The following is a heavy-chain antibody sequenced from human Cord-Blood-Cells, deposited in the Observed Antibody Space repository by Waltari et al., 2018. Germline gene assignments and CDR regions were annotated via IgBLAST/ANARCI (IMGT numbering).Heavy chain of an antibody. CDR1: GGFISSSSYY. D-gene: IGHD2-21*02. CDR3: ARRGRGDYAFDI. V-gene: IGHV4-39*01. Sequence: QLQLQESGPGLVKPSATLSLTCPVSGGFISSSSYYRGCLRQPPGKGLEWIGSIYYSGSTYYNPSLKSRVTISVDTSKNQFSLKLSSVTAADTAVYYCARRGRGDYAFDIWGQGTMVTVSS. J-gene: IGHJ3*02. CDR2: IYYSGST.